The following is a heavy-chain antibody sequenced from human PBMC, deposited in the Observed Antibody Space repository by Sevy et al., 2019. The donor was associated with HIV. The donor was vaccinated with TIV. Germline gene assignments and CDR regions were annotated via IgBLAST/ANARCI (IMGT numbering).Heavy chain of an antibody. V-gene: IGHV3-30-3*01. CDR3: ARAEGVWVSYRYSTFDI. J-gene: IGHJ3*02. CDR2: ISYDGSNK. CDR1: GFTFSSYA. Sequence: GGSLRLSCAASGFTFSSYAMHWVRQAPGKGLEWVAVISYDGSNKYYADSVKGRFTISRDNSKNTLYLQMNSLRAEDTAVYYCARAEGVWVSYRYSTFDIWGQGTMVTVSS. D-gene: IGHD3-16*02.